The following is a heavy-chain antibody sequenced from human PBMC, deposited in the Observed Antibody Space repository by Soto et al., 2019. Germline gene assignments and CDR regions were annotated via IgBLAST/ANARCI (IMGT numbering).Heavy chain of an antibody. V-gene: IGHV1-18*01. CDR1: GYTFTSYG. CDR3: ARDSPVGLSHYYYYYGMDV. D-gene: IGHD3-16*02. J-gene: IGHJ6*02. Sequence: GASVKVSCKASGYTFTSYGISWVRQAPGQGLEWMGWISAYNGNTNYAQKLQGRVTMTTDTSTSTAYMELRSLRSDDTAVYYCARDSPVGLSHYYYYYGMDVWGQGTTVTVS. CDR2: ISAYNGNT.